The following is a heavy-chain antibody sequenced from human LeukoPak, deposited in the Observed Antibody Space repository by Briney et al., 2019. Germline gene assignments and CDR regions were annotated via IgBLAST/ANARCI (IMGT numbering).Heavy chain of an antibody. CDR1: GGTFSSYA. D-gene: IGHD6-6*01. V-gene: IGHV1-69*06. J-gene: IGHJ6*03. CDR2: IIPIFGTA. Sequence: ASVKVSCKASGGTFSSYAISWVRQAPGQGLEWMGGIIPIFGTANYAQKFQGGVTITADKSTSTAYMELSSLRSEDTAVYYCARFMGSSGLYYMDVWGKGTTVTVSS. CDR3: ARFMGSSGLYYMDV.